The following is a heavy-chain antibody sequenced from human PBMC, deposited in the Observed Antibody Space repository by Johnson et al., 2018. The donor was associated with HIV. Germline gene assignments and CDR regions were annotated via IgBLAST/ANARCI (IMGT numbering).Heavy chain of an antibody. CDR2: IKQDGSEK. D-gene: IGHD7-27*01. J-gene: IGHJ3*02. CDR1: GFTFSSYA. CDR3: ARENWGQRMNAFDI. Sequence: VQLVESGGGVVQPGRSLRLSCAASGFTFSSYAMHWVRQAPGKGLEWVANIKQDGSEKYYADSVKGRFTISRDNSKNTLYLEMNSLRAEDTAVYYCARENWGQRMNAFDIWGQGTMVTVSS. V-gene: IGHV3-30*04.